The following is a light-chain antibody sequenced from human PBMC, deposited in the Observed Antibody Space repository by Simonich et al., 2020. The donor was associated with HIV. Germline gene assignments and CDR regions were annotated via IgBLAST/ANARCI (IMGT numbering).Light chain of an antibody. CDR3: CSYAGSYTV. Sequence: HSALTQPRSVSGSPGQSVTISCTGTSSGVGGYKYVSWYQQHPGKAPKLMIYDVSKRPSGVPDRFSGSKSGNTASLTISGLQAEDEADYYCCSYAGSYTVFGGGTKLTVL. CDR1: SSGVGGYKY. J-gene: IGLJ3*02. V-gene: IGLV2-11*01. CDR2: DVS.